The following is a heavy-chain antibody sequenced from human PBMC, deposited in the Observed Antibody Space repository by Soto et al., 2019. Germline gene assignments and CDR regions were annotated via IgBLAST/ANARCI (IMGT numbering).Heavy chain of an antibody. CDR1: GFTFSGDW. Sequence: EVQLVESGGGLVQPGGSLRLSCAASGFTFSGDWMHWVRQAAGKGLVWVSRINMDGSSTNYADSVKGRFTISRDNAKKTLYLQMNSLRVDDTAVYYCARGPRGLYHHDYWGQGALVTVSS. D-gene: IGHD2-2*01. V-gene: IGHV3-74*01. J-gene: IGHJ4*02. CDR3: ARGPRGLYHHDY. CDR2: INMDGSST.